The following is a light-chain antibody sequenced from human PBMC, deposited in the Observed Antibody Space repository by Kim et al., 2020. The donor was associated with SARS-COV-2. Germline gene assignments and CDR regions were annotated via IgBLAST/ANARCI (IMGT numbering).Light chain of an antibody. CDR2: AAS. Sequence: DIQMTQSPSSLSASIGDRVTISCRASQGISNFLAWYQQRPGKVPKLLIDAASTLQSGVPSRFSGSGSGTDFTLTIRTLQPEDVATYYCQKYNSVPQPFGQGTKVDIK. CDR3: QKYNSVPQP. CDR1: QGISNF. V-gene: IGKV1-27*01. J-gene: IGKJ1*01.